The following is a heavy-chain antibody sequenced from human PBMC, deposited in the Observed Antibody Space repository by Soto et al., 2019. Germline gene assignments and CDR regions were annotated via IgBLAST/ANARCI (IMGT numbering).Heavy chain of an antibody. V-gene: IGHV4-39*01. Sequence: SETLSLTCTVSVGSIISSNFYWGWIRQPPGKGLEWIGSVEYGGSTYDNPSLKSRVTLSADTSKNQFSLKLTSVTAADTAIYYCANLGFANTVTPESFDYWGQGTLVTVSS. CDR2: VEYGGST. D-gene: IGHD4-17*01. CDR1: VGSIISSNFY. J-gene: IGHJ4*02. CDR3: ANLGFANTVTPESFDY.